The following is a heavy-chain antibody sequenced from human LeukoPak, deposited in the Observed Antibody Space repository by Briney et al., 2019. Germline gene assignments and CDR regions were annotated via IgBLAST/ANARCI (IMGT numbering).Heavy chain of an antibody. D-gene: IGHD6-13*01. CDR1: GYTFTSYG. V-gene: IGHV1-18*01. Sequence: ASVKVSCKASGYTFTSYGISWMRQAPGQGLEWMGWISAYNGNTNYAQKFQGRVTITADESTSTAYMELSSLRSEDTAVYYCARTTGSSWSLPEYNWFDPWGQGTLVTVSS. CDR3: ARTTGSSWSLPEYNWFDP. CDR2: ISAYNGNT. J-gene: IGHJ5*02.